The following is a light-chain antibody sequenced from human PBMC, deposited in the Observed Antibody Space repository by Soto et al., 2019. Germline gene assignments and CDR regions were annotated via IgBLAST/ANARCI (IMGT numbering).Light chain of an antibody. V-gene: IGKV3-11*01. Sequence: EIVLTQSPATLSLSPGERATLSCRASQSVSSYLAWYQQKPGQAPRLLLYDASNRANGIPARFSGSGSGTDFTITISGVEPEDFAVYYCQQRSNWLTFGGGTNVEIK. CDR1: QSVSSY. CDR2: DAS. J-gene: IGKJ4*01. CDR3: QQRSNWLT.